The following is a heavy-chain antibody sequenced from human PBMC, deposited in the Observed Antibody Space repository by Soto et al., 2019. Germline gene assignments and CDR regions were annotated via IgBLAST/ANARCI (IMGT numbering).Heavy chain of an antibody. CDR2: ISRNSRYT. J-gene: IGHJ3*01. CDR3: ATNYQEPSDDAFDV. D-gene: IGHD2-2*01. Sequence: QVHLVESGGGLVKPGGSLRLSCAASGFTFSDYFMAWIRQAPGKGLEWIAYISRNSRYTNFADSVRGRFTISRDNAKNSLYLQMNDLSAEDTAAYYCATNYQEPSDDAFDVWGQGTMVTVSS. CDR1: GFTFSDYF. V-gene: IGHV3-11*06.